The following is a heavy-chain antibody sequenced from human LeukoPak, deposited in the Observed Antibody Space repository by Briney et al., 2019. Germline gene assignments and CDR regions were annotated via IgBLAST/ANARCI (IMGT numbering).Heavy chain of an antibody. Sequence: GGSLRLSCAASGFTFSSYAMSWVRQAPGKGLEWVSGISGSGGSTYYADSVKGRFTISRDNSRNTLFLQMNSLRADHTAMYYCELGPGQKRGLSTYCGQGTLVTLSS. CDR3: ELGPGQKRGLSTY. V-gene: IGHV3-23*01. CDR1: GFTFSSYA. D-gene: IGHD3/OR15-3a*01. J-gene: IGHJ4*02. CDR2: ISGSGGST.